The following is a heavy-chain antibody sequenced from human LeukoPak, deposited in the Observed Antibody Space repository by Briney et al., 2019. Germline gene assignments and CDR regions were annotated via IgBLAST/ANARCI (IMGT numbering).Heavy chain of an antibody. CDR1: GYTFTGYY. D-gene: IGHD6-19*01. V-gene: IGHV1-2*02. J-gene: IGHJ4*02. CDR3: ASSQQYSSGWYGY. CDR2: INPNSGGT. Sequence: GAAVKVSCKASGYTFTGYYMHWVRQAPGQGLEWMGWINPNSGGTNYAQKFQGRVTMTRDTSISTAYMELSRLRSDDTAVYYCASSQQYSSGWYGYWGQGTLVTVSS.